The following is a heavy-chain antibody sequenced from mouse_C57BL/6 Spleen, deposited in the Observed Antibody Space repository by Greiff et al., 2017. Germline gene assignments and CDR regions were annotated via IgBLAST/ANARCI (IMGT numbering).Heavy chain of an antibody. J-gene: IGHJ2*01. Sequence: QVQLQQPGAELVKPGASVKLSCKASGYTFTSYWMHWVKQRPGQGLEWIGMIHPNSGSTNYNEKFKSKATLTVDKSSSTAYMQLSSLTSEDSAVYYCARSIHYYGSNTFDYWGQGTTLTVSS. V-gene: IGHV1-64*01. CDR2: IHPNSGST. D-gene: IGHD1-1*01. CDR3: ARSIHYYGSNTFDY. CDR1: GYTFTSYW.